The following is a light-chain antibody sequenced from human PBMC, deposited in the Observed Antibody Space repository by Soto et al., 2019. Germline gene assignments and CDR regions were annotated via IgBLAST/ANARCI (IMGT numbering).Light chain of an antibody. CDR1: QDINTN. CDR2: DAS. CDR3: QQYNSYSPLT. J-gene: IGKJ5*01. Sequence: DILLTCVPSSLSPSVVCRVTIRDHXSQDINTNLIWYQQKTGKAAKLLIYDASNLESGVPSRFSGSGSGTEFTLTISSLQPDDFATYYCQQYNSYSPLTFGQGTRLEIK. V-gene: IGKV1-5*01.